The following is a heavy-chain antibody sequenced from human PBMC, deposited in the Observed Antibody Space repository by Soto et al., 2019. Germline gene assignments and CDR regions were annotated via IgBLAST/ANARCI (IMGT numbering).Heavy chain of an antibody. CDR1: GYIFVNYG. CDR3: VMVDNYVPPTPQDV. Sequence: QVQLEQSEDEVKKPGASVKVSCKASGYIFVNYGIAWVRQAPGQGLEWMGWISPYTGNTHSATKVQGRLTMTTDTSTSTAYMDLGSLISDDTAVYYCVMVDNYVPPTPQDVWGQGTTVTVSS. D-gene: IGHD3-16*01. CDR2: ISPYTGNT. V-gene: IGHV1-18*01. J-gene: IGHJ6*02.